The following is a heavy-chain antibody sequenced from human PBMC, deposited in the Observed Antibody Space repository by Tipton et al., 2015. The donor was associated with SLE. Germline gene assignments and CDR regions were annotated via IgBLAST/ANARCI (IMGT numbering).Heavy chain of an antibody. CDR3: AKVRGYDSSGYYQA. V-gene: IGHV3-23*01. CDR1: GFSFSSYA. Sequence: SLRLSCAASGFSFSSYAMYWVRQAPGKGLEWVSLISGSGGSSDYAESVKGRFTISRDGSENTLYLQMNSLRAEDTAVYYCAKVRGYDSSGYYQAWGQGTLVTVSS. J-gene: IGHJ5*02. CDR2: ISGSGGSS. D-gene: IGHD3-22*01.